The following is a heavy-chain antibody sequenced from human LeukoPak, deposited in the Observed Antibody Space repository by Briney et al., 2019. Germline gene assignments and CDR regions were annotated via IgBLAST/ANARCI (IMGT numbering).Heavy chain of an antibody. J-gene: IGHJ6*02. Sequence: PGGSLRLSCAASGFAFSTNWMHWVRQAPGKGLVWVSHISTDARTITYADFVKGRFTISRDNAKNTLYLQMNSLRAEDTAVYYCARGPVDTAMVNYYYYGMDVWGQGTTVTVSS. CDR2: ISTDARTI. V-gene: IGHV3-74*01. CDR1: GFAFSTNW. D-gene: IGHD5-18*01. CDR3: ARGPVDTAMVNYYYYGMDV.